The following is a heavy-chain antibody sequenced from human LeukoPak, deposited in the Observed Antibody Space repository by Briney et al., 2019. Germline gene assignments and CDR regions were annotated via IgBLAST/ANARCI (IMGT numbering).Heavy chain of an antibody. Sequence: GESLRLSCAVYEFTFMSYTMNWVRQAPGKGLEWISSISSTSSVIYYADSLKGRFTVSRDNAKNSLYLQMNSLRVEDTAGYYCARAGTKNGDNFPSDDCGQGTLVTVSS. CDR3: ARAGTKNGDNFPSDD. CDR2: ISSTSSVI. V-gene: IGHV3-21*01. D-gene: IGHD5-24*01. J-gene: IGHJ4*02. CDR1: EFTFMSYT.